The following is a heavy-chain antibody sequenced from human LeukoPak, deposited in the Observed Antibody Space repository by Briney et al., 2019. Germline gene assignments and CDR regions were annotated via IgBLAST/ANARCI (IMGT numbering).Heavy chain of an antibody. CDR1: GGSISSYY. CDR2: LYTSGST. J-gene: IGHJ3*02. Sequence: SETLSLTCTVSGGSISSYYWSWIRQPAGQGLEWIGRLYTSGSTNYNPSIKSRVTMSVDTSKNQFSLKLSSVTAADTAVYYCAREYSGSYYRAFDIWGQGTMVTVSS. D-gene: IGHD1-26*01. V-gene: IGHV4-4*07. CDR3: AREYSGSYYRAFDI.